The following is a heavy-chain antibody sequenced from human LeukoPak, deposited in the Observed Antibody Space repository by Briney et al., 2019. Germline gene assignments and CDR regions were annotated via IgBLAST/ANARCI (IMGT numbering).Heavy chain of an antibody. V-gene: IGHV4-34*01. CDR3: ARGRGIVGATEDEYYFDY. CDR2: INHSGST. Sequence: TSETLSLTCAVYGGPFSGYYWSWISQPPGKGLEWIGEINHSGSTNYNPSLKSRVTISVDTSKNQFSLKLSSVTAADTAVYYCARGRGIVGATEDEYYFDYWGQGTLVTVSS. J-gene: IGHJ4*02. D-gene: IGHD1-26*01. CDR1: GGPFSGYY.